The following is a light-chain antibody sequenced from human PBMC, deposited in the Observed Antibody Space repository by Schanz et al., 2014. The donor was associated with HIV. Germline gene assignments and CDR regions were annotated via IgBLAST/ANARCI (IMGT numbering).Light chain of an antibody. CDR3: CSYTTTSTYV. V-gene: IGLV2-14*03. J-gene: IGLJ1*01. CDR2: DVS. CDR1: NSDIGGHDY. Sequence: QSALTQPATVSGSPGQSITVSCTGTNSDIGGHDYVSWYQQHPGKAPKLMIYDVSNRPSGVSSRFSGSKSGNTASLTIPGLQAEDEADYYCCSYTTTSTYVFGAGTKLTVL.